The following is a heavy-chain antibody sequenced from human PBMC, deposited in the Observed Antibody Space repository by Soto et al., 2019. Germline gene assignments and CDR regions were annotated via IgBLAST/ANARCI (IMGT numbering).Heavy chain of an antibody. V-gene: IGHV1-18*01. CDR2: ISAYNGNT. CDR1: GYTFTSYG. Sequence: ASVKVSCKASGYTFTSYGISWVRQAPGQGLEWMGWISAYNGNTNYAQKLQGRVTMTTDTSTSTAYMELRSRRSDDTAVYYCARDDSRFLEWLLSAWFDPWGQGTLVTVSS. CDR3: ARDDSRFLEWLLSAWFDP. D-gene: IGHD3-3*01. J-gene: IGHJ5*02.